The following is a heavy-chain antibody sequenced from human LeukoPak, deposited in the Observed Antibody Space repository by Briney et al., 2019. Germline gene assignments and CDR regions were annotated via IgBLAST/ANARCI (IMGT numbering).Heavy chain of an antibody. D-gene: IGHD5-24*01. V-gene: IGHV3-23*01. J-gene: IGHJ3*02. CDR3: VRSQFRAFDM. Sequence: GGSLRLSCAASGFTFSSYAMSWVRQAPGKGLEWVSAISGSGGSTYYADSVQGRFTITRDNAQNTVYLQMNSLRAEDTAVYYCVRSQFRAFDMWGQGTMVTVSS. CDR2: ISGSGGST. CDR1: GFTFSSYA.